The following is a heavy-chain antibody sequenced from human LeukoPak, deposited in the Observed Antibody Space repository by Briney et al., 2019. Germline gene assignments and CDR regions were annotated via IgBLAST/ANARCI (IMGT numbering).Heavy chain of an antibody. CDR3: ATVSRYCSSTSCYDPGDY. Sequence: ASVKVSCKVSGYTLTELSMHWVRQAPGKGLEWMGGFDPEDGETIYAQKFQGRVTMTEDTSTDTAYMELSSLRSEDTAVYYCATVSRYCSSTSCYDPGDYWGQGTLVTVSS. V-gene: IGHV1-24*01. J-gene: IGHJ4*02. D-gene: IGHD2-2*01. CDR2: FDPEDGET. CDR1: GYTLTELS.